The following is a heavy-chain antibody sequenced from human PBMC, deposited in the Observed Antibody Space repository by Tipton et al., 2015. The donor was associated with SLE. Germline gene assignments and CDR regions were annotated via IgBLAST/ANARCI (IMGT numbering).Heavy chain of an antibody. D-gene: IGHD6-25*01. CDR3: AKAGQEQRTFDY. J-gene: IGHJ4*02. CDR1: GFTFSSYG. CDR2: IRYDGSNK. V-gene: IGHV3-30*02. Sequence: GSLRLSCAASGFTFSSYGMHWVRQAPGKGLEWVAFIRYDGSNKYYADSVKGRFTISRDNSKNTLYLQMNSLGAEDTAVYYCAKAGQEQRTFDYWGQGTLVTVSS.